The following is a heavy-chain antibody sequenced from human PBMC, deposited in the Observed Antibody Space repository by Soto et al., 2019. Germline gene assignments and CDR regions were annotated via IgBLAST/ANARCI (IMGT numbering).Heavy chain of an antibody. V-gene: IGHV1-46*01. Sequence: GASVKVSCKASGYTFTSYYMHWVRQAPGQGLEWMGIINPSGGSTSYAQKFQGRVTMTRDTSTSTVYMELSSLRSEDTAVYYCARTNIRGYSGYDPTPSGGRTYYYYYGMDVWGQGTTVTVSS. CDR1: GYTFTSYY. D-gene: IGHD5-12*01. CDR3: ARTNIRGYSGYDPTPSGGRTYYYYYGMDV. CDR2: INPSGGST. J-gene: IGHJ6*02.